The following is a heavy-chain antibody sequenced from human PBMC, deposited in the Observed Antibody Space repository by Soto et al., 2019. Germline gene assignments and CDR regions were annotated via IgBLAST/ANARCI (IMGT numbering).Heavy chain of an antibody. D-gene: IGHD1-1*01. J-gene: IGHJ4*02. CDR2: ISTKSGNT. CDR1: GYSFTTYD. V-gene: IGHV1-18*04. CDR3: ATVTTGTIHFNF. Sequence: QVQLEQSGPEEMKSGASVRISCKASGYSFTTYDITWVRQAPGQGPEGMGWISTKSGNTNYEDKIRGRVRFTTDTPTGTGYMDVRSLTSDDTAIYYCATVTTGTIHFNFWGQGTLIPVSS.